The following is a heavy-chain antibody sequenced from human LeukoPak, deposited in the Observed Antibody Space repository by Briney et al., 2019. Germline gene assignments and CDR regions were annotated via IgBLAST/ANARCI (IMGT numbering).Heavy chain of an antibody. CDR1: GGSFSGYY. V-gene: IGHV4-34*01. CDR3: ARGGYLWRAFDC. J-gene: IGHJ4*02. Sequence: SETLSLTCAVYGGSFSGYYWSWIRQPPGKGLEWIGEINHSGSTNYNPSLKSRVTISVDTSKNQFSLKLSSVTAADTAVYYFARGGYLWRAFDCWGQGTLVTVSS. CDR2: INHSGST. D-gene: IGHD3-3*01.